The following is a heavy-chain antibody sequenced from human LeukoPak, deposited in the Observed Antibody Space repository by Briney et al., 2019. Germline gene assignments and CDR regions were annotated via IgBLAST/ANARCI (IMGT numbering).Heavy chain of an antibody. V-gene: IGHV3-30*18. CDR1: GFTFSSYG. CDR2: ISYDGSNK. J-gene: IGHJ3*02. D-gene: IGHD1-7*01. Sequence: GGSLRLSCAASGFTFSSYGMHRVRQAPGKGLEWVAVISYDGSNKYYADSVKGRFTISRDNSKNTLYLQMNSLRAEDTAVYYCAKVFRELIGAFDIWGQGTMVTVSS. CDR3: AKVFRELIGAFDI.